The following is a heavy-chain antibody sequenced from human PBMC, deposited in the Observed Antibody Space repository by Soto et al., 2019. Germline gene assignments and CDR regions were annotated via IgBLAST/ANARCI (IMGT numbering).Heavy chain of an antibody. J-gene: IGHJ5*02. D-gene: IGHD6-25*01. CDR1: GGSISSYF. CDR3: ARLRSGLNWFDP. CDR2: IYNSGST. Sequence: SETLSLTCSVSGGSISSYFWSWIRQPPGRGLEWIGYIYNSGSTNYNPSLKSRVSIFLDTSKNQVSLKLTSVTAADTAIYYCARLRSGLNWFDPWGQGTLVTVSS. V-gene: IGHV4-59*01.